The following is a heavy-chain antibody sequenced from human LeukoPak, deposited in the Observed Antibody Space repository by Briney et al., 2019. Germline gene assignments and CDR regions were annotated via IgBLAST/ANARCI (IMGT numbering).Heavy chain of an antibody. J-gene: IGHJ6*02. D-gene: IGHD5/OR15-5a*01. CDR2: IKPDGSER. Sequence: PGGSLRLSCAASSFTFSMYWMSWVRQAPGKGLEWVANIKPDGSERFYVDAVKGRFTISRDNAKNSVYLQMSSLRDEDTAVYYCARGPPLSLYGMDVWGQGTTVTVSS. CDR1: SFTFSMYW. V-gene: IGHV3-7*01. CDR3: ARGPPLSLYGMDV.